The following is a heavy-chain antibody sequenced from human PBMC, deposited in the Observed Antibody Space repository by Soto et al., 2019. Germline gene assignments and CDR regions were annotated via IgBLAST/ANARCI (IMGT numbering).Heavy chain of an antibody. CDR2: IKQDGSEK. CDR1: GFTFSSYW. V-gene: IGHV3-7*05. Sequence: EVQLVESGGGLVQPGGSLRLSCAASGFTFSSYWMSWVRQAPGKGLEWVANIKQDGSEKYYVDSVKGRFTISRDNAENSLYLQMNRLRAEDAAVYYCARDAKGSSGYYCDDAFDIWVQGTMVTVSS. D-gene: IGHD3-22*01. J-gene: IGHJ3*02. CDR3: ARDAKGSSGYYCDDAFDI.